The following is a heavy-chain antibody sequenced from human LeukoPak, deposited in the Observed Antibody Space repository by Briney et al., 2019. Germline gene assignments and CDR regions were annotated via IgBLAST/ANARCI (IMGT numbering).Heavy chain of an antibody. CDR1: GDSISGYS. Sequence: SETLSLTCTVSGDSISGYSWSWIRQSPGKGLEWIGYIYYSGSTNYNPSLKSRVTISVDMANNQFSLELRSVTAADTAVYYCARGPRSELGYYTGLDYWGQGTLVTVSS. CDR3: ARGPRSELGYYTGLDY. V-gene: IGHV4-59*01. D-gene: IGHD3-3*01. CDR2: IYYSGST. J-gene: IGHJ4*02.